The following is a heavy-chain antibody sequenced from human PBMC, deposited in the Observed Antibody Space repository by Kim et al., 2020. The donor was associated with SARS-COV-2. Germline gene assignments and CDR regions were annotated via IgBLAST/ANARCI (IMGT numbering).Heavy chain of an antibody. D-gene: IGHD3-10*01. Sequence: VKGRFTISRDNYKNTLYLQMNSLRAEDTAVYYCAKEMAMVRGNYYYGMDVWGQGTTVTVSS. CDR3: AKEMAMVRGNYYYGMDV. J-gene: IGHJ6*02. V-gene: IGHV3-30*02.